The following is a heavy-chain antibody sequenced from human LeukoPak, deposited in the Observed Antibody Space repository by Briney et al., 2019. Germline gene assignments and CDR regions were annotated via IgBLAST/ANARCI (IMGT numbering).Heavy chain of an antibody. Sequence: GGSLRLSCAASGFSFSYFWMSWVRQAPGKGLEWVANIKQDGSEKYYVYSVKGRFTTSRDNAKKSLYLQMNSLRAEDTAVYYCARDAEVGTLFGVLSRYNWFDPWGQGALVTVSS. CDR1: GFSFSYFW. V-gene: IGHV3-7*01. CDR3: ARDAEVGTLFGVLSRYNWFDP. CDR2: IKQDGSEK. D-gene: IGHD3-3*01. J-gene: IGHJ5*02.